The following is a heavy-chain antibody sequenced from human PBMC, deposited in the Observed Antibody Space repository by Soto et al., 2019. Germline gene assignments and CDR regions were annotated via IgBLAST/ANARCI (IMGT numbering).Heavy chain of an antibody. CDR2: ISSSSSYI. Sequence: GGSLRLSCAASGFTFSSYSMNWVRQAPGKGLEWVSSISSSSSYIYYADSVKGRFTISRDNAKNSLYLQMNSLRAEDTAVYYCAREPAAIYAFDIWGQGTMVTVSS. CDR1: GFTFSSYS. CDR3: AREPAAIYAFDI. J-gene: IGHJ3*02. V-gene: IGHV3-21*01. D-gene: IGHD2-2*01.